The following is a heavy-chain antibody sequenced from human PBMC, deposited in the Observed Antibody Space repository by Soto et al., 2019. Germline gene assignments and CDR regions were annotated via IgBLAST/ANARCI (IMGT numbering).Heavy chain of an antibody. V-gene: IGHV4-59*12. D-gene: IGHD2-21*01. Sequence: SETLSLTCSVTGGSISGYYWSWIRQPPGKGLEWVGYIYYSGSANYNPSLKSRVTMSVDTSKNQFSLTLNSVTAADTATYYCARGGISHWAYFYYMDVWDRGTTVTVSS. CDR2: IYYSGSA. J-gene: IGHJ6*03. CDR3: ARGGISHWAYFYYMDV. CDR1: GGSISGYY.